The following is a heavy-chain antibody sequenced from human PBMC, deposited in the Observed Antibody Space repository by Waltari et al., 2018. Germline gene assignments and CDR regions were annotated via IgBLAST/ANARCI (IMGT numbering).Heavy chain of an antibody. CDR2: SRSRTYGETT. CDR1: GFTFVAYS. Sequence: DVQLAESGGGLVQPGRSLILSCTTSGFTFVAYSMNWVRQAPGKGLEWVGFSRSRTYGETTDYAASGRDIFTISRYESKNIAYLQMNSLKTEDTAIYFCARDLMYGEHPLFARWGQGTLVTVSS. D-gene: IGHD4-17*01. CDR3: ARDLMYGEHPLFAR. V-gene: IGHV3-49*04. J-gene: IGHJ4*02.